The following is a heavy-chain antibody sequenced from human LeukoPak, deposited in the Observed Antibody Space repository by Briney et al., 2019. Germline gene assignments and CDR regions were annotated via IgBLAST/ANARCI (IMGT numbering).Heavy chain of an antibody. CDR3: ARDLRWDGYNLAAGAFDI. D-gene: IGHD5-12*01. Sequence: ASVKVSCKASGYTFTSCGISWVRQAPGQGLEWMGWISAYNGNTNYAQKLQGRVTMTTDTSTSTAYMEPRSLRSDDTAVYYCARDLRWDGYNLAAGAFDIWGQGTMVTVSS. V-gene: IGHV1-18*01. J-gene: IGHJ3*02. CDR2: ISAYNGNT. CDR1: GYTFTSCG.